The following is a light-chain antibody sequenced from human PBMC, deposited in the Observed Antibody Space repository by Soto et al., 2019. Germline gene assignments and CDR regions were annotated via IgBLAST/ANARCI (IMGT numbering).Light chain of an antibody. Sequence: QSALTQPASVSGSPGQSITISCTGTSSDVGGYNYVSWYQHHPGKAPKLIIYDVNNRPSGVSSRFSGSKSGNTASLTISGLQAEYETDYYCSSYTSSSTVVFGGGTKVTVL. J-gene: IGLJ3*02. CDR3: SSYTSSSTVV. V-gene: IGLV2-14*03. CDR1: SSDVGGYNY. CDR2: DVN.